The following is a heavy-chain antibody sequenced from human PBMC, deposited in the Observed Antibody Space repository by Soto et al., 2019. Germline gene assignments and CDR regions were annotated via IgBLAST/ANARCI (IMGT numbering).Heavy chain of an antibody. D-gene: IGHD3-16*01. V-gene: IGHV1-18*01. CDR2: IHGRSGQT. CDR3: ARDWGCGKVSCYVAVF. Sequence: VQLVQSGAEVRRPGASVTASCKTSGYNFTNYGVTWVRQAPGQGLEWMGWIHGRSGQTKYAQKFQGRVTLTTDRSTNTAYLHLASLTSDDAAVYFWARDWGCGKVSCYVAVFWGQGTLVTVSS. J-gene: IGHJ4*02. CDR1: GYNFTNYG.